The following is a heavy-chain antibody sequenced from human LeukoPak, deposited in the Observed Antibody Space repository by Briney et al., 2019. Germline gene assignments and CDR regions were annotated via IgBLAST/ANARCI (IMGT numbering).Heavy chain of an antibody. CDR1: GFTFTSAW. J-gene: IGHJ4*02. V-gene: IGHV3-15*07. Sequence: GGSLRLSCGASGFTFTSAWMNWVRQAPGKGLERVGRIKSKADGETTDYAAPVKGRFTFSRDDSKNMLYLQMNGLKSEDTAVYYCSTLTSRYLPDSWGQGTLVTVSS. CDR2: IKSKADGETT. CDR3: STLTSRYLPDS. D-gene: IGHD3-9*01.